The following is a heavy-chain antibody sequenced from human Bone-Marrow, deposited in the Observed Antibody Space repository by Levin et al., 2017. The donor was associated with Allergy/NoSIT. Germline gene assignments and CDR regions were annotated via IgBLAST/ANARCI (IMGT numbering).Heavy chain of an antibody. Sequence: TSSETLSLTCTVSHDSIKTGDYYWSWIRQTPGKGLEWIAYIYYGDFTTGNTYSNPSLKSRLAISVDTSRNQFSLILNSVTAADTAVYYCARGMFDTVTGRPTEYYFDYWGQGTPVTVSS. V-gene: IGHV4-30-4*01. CDR2: IYYGDFTTGNT. CDR1: HDSIKTGDYY. J-gene: IGHJ4*02. D-gene: IGHD3-9*01. CDR3: ARGMFDTVTGRPTEYYFDY.